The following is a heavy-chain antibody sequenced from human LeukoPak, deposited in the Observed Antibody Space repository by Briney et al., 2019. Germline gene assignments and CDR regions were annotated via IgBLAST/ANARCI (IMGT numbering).Heavy chain of an antibody. CDR1: GFTFSSYA. D-gene: IGHD3-22*01. J-gene: IGHJ4*02. V-gene: IGHV3-23*01. CDR2: ISGSGGST. Sequence: GGSLRLSCAASGFTFSSYAMSWVRQAPGKGLEWVSAISGSGGSTYYADSVKGRFTISRDNSKNTLYLQMNSLRAEDTAVYYCAKDLSWFSFDSSPPLSWGQGTLVTVSS. CDR3: AKDLSWFSFDSSPPLS.